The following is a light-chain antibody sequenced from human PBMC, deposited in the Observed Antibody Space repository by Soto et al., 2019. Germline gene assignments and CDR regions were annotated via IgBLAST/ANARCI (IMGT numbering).Light chain of an antibody. Sequence: DIEMTHSPSSLSASVGDRVTITCRASQYISKYLNWYQQKPGKAPKLLIYAASSLQSGVPSSFSGSGSGTDFTLTISSLEPEDFAVYYCQQRSNWPLTFGGGTKVDIK. CDR2: AAS. CDR3: QQRSNWPLT. J-gene: IGKJ4*01. V-gene: IGKV1-39*01. CDR1: QYISKY.